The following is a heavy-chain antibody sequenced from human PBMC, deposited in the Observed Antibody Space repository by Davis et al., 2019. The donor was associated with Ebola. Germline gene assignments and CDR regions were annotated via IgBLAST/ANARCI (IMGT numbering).Heavy chain of an antibody. V-gene: IGHV1-18*01. CDR2: ISAYNGNT. CDR3: ARDPGRGWELPY. CDR1: GYTFTSYG. D-gene: IGHD1-26*01. Sequence: AALVKVSCKASGYTFTSYGISWVRQAPGQGLEWMGWISAYNGNTNYAQKLQGRVTMTTDTSTSTAYMELRSLRSDDTAGYYCARDPGRGWELPYWGQGTLVTVSS. J-gene: IGHJ4*02.